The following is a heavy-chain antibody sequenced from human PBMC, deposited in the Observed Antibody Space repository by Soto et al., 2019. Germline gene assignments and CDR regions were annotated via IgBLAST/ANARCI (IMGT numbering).Heavy chain of an antibody. J-gene: IGHJ6*02. V-gene: IGHV3-48*02. CDR2: ISSSSSTI. CDR3: ARPEYSSSSYGMDV. Sequence: EVQLVESGGGLVQPGGSLRLSCAASGFTFSSYSMNWVRQAPGKGLEWVSYISSSSSTIYYTDSVKGRFTISRDNAKNSLYLKMKSLGDEDTAVYYCARPEYSSSSYGMDVWGQGPRSPSP. D-gene: IGHD6-6*01. CDR1: GFTFSSYS.